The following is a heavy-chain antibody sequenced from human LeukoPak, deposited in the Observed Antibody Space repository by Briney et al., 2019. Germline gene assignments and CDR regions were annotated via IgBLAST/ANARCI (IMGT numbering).Heavy chain of an antibody. Sequence: PSETLSLTCTVSGGSISSYYWSWIRRPPGKGLEWIGYFYYSGSTNYNPSLKSRVTISVDTSKNQFSLKLSSVTAVDTAVYYCARDRRYYDSSGYYFNDWYFDLWGRGTLVTVYS. CDR1: GGSISSYY. J-gene: IGHJ2*01. V-gene: IGHV4-59*01. D-gene: IGHD3-22*01. CDR2: FYYSGST. CDR3: ARDRRYYDSSGYYFNDWYFDL.